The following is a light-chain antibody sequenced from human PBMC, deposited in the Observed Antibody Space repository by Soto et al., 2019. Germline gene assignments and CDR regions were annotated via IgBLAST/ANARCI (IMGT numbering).Light chain of an antibody. V-gene: IGKV1-33*01. CDR1: QDISTS. Sequence: DIQLTQSPSSLSASIGDSVTITCQASQDISTSLNWYHRRPGKAPKLLLTDASTLQTRGPPRFRGSGAGTDFSFTISRLQPDDFGEYYCQQYENVPIFRQGTKVKIK. CDR3: QQYENVPI. J-gene: IGKJ2*01. CDR2: DAS.